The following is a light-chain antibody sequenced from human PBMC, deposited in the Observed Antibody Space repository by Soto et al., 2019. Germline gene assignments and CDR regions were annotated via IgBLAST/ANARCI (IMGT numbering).Light chain of an antibody. CDR3: SSYAGSSNV. CDR1: SSDVGGYNY. J-gene: IGLJ1*01. CDR2: EVN. Sequence: QSVLTQPPSASGSPGQSVAISFTGTSSDVGGYNYVSWYQQHPGKAPKLMIYEVNKRPSGVPDRFSGSKSGNTASLTVSGLQAEDEADYYCSSYAGSSNVFGTGTKANVL. V-gene: IGLV2-8*01.